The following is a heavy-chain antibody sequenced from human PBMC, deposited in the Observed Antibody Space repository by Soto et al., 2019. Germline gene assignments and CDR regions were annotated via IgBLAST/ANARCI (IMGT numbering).Heavy chain of an antibody. V-gene: IGHV1-46*01. CDR2: INPSSGVT. CDR1: GYTFTNYY. J-gene: IGHJ3*01. CDR3: ARGRNIGWRGDGFDV. D-gene: IGHD6-19*01. Sequence: VKVSCKASGYTFTNYYMHWLRQAPGQGLEWMVMINPSSGVTTYAQKFQGRVTMTSATSTSTVYMEMSSLRSEDTAVYFCARGRNIGWRGDGFDVWGQRPIGSVSS.